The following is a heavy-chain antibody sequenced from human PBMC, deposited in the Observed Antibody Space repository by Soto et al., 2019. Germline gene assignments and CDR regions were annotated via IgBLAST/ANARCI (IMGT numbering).Heavy chain of an antibody. CDR2: ISGGGDTT. D-gene: IGHD3-10*01. CDR3: AKGRGGSGSLTPRVDF. J-gene: IGHJ4*02. V-gene: IGHV3-23*01. CDR1: GFTFNNYA. Sequence: EVQLLESWGGLVQPGGSLRLSCAASGFTFNNYAMTWVRQAPGKGLEWVSAISGGGDTTDYADSVKGRFTVSRDGSKNTLYLQLSSLRAEDTALYYSAKGRGGSGSLTPRVDFWGQGTLVTVSS.